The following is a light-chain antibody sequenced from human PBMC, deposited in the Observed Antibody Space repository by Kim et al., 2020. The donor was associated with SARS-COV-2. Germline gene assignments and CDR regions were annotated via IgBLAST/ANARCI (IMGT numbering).Light chain of an antibody. CDR3: QAWDTGIRV. CDR2: VNSDGSH. Sequence: QLVLTQSPSASASLRASVKLTCTLSSGHSSYAIAWHQQQPEKGPRYLLKVNSDGSHTKGDGIPDRFSGFSSGAERYLTISSLQSEDEADYYCQAWDTGIRVFGGGTQLTVL. CDR1: SGHSSYA. J-gene: IGLJ3*02. V-gene: IGLV4-69*01.